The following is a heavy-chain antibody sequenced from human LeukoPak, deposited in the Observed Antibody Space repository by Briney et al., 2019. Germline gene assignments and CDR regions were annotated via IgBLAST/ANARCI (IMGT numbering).Heavy chain of an antibody. D-gene: IGHD4-11*01. Sequence: GGSLRLSCAASGFTFSDYSMNWVRQAPGKGLEWLSCIGSSTTSHIYYADSVKGRFTISRDNAKNSLYLKMSGLRPEDTAVYYCARDRSNSRDLDNWGQGTLVTVSS. J-gene: IGHJ4*02. CDR2: IGSSTTSHI. CDR3: ARDRSNSRDLDN. V-gene: IGHV3-21*01. CDR1: GFTFSDYS.